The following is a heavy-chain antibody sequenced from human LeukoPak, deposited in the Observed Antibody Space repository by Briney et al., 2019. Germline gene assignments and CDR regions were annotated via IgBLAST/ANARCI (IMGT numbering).Heavy chain of an antibody. J-gene: IGHJ1*01. CDR2: ISSSSSTI. V-gene: IGHV3-48*01. CDR3: ARAGITTTGPLFQH. CDR1: GFTFSSYS. Sequence: QAGGSLRLSCAASGFTFSSYSMNWVRQAPGKGLEWVSYISSSSSTIYYADSVKGRFTISRDNAKSSLYLQMNSLRAEDTAVYYCARAGITTTGPLFQHWGQGTLVTVSS. D-gene: IGHD6-13*01.